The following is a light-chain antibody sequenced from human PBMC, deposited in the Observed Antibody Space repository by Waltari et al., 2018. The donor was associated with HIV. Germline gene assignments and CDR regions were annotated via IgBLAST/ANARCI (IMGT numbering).Light chain of an antibody. CDR3: QQYNSYSVT. J-gene: IGKJ1*01. V-gene: IGKV1-5*03. CDR2: KAS. CDR1: QSISSL. Sequence: DLQIPKSPSTLSASVGDSVTITCRASQSISSLLAWYQQKPGKAPKLLIYKASSLKSGVPSRFSGSGSGTEFTLTISSLQPDDFATYYCQQYNSYSVTFGQGTKVEIK.